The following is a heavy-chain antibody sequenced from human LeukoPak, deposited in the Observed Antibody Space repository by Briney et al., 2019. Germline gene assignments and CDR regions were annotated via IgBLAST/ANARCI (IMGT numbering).Heavy chain of an antibody. V-gene: IGHV3-49*03. J-gene: IGHJ4*02. CDR3: TRDRRVAYCGGDCSSTNDY. Sequence: GGSLRLSCTTSGFTLGDYAMSWFRQAPGKGLEWVGFIRSKAYGGTTEYAASVRGRFTISRDDSKSIAYLQMNSLKTEDTAVYYCTRDRRVAYCGGDCSSTNDYWGQGTLVTVSS. D-gene: IGHD2-21*02. CDR2: IRSKAYGGTT. CDR1: GFTLGDYA.